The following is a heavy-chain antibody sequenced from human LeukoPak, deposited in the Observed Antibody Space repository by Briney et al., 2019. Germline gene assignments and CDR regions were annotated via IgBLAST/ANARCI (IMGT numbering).Heavy chain of an antibody. V-gene: IGHV3-74*01. CDR3: VVANCGGDCSH. Sequence: GGSLRLSCAASGFTFRSYWMYWVRHAPRKGLVWVSRINSDGSNTGYADSVKGRFTISRDNAKNTLYLHMNSLRAEDTAVYYCVVANCGGDCSHWGQGALVTVSS. CDR1: GFTFRSYW. CDR2: INSDGSNT. J-gene: IGHJ4*02. D-gene: IGHD2-21*02.